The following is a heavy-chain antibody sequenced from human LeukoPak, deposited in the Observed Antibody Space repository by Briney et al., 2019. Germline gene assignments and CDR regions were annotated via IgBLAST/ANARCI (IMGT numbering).Heavy chain of an antibody. Sequence: PGGSLRLSCAASGFTFSIYWMSWVRQAPGKGLEWMANMKQDGSEKYYVDSVKGRFTISRDNAKNSLYLQMNSLRAEDTAVYYCAREFTEGFSAAATDWGQGTLVTVSS. J-gene: IGHJ4*02. CDR2: MKQDGSEK. D-gene: IGHD6-25*01. CDR3: AREFTEGFSAAATD. V-gene: IGHV3-7*01. CDR1: GFTFSIYW.